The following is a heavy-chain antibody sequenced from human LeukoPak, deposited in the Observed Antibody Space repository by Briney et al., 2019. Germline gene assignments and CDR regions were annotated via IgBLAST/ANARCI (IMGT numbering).Heavy chain of an antibody. CDR3: ARDLYSGSYNEDW. Sequence: GGSLRLSCAASGFTFSSYWMSWVRQAPGKGLEWVANIKQDGSEKNYVDSVKGRFTISRDDAKNSLYLQMNSLRAEDTAVYYCARDLYSGSYNEDWWGQGTLVAVSS. CDR1: GFTFSSYW. CDR2: IKQDGSEK. V-gene: IGHV3-7*01. D-gene: IGHD1-26*01. J-gene: IGHJ4*02.